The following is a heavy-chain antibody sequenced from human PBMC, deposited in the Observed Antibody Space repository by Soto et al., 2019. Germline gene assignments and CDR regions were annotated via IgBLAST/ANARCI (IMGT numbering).Heavy chain of an antibody. V-gene: IGHV3-21*01. D-gene: IGHD3-3*01. Sequence: GGSLRLSCAASGFTFSSYSMNWVRQAPGKGLEWVSSISSSSSYIYYADSVKGRFTISRDNAKNSLYLQMNSLRAEDTAVYYCARELRNDFWSGYSDYYYYGMDVWGPGTKVTGSS. CDR1: GFTFSSYS. CDR2: ISSSSSYI. CDR3: ARELRNDFWSGYSDYYYYGMDV. J-gene: IGHJ6*02.